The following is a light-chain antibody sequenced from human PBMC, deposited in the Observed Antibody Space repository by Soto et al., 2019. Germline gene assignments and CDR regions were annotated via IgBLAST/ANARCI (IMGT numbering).Light chain of an antibody. CDR3: QQYVTSPLT. CDR2: GAS. CDR1: QSVSSGY. V-gene: IGKV3-20*01. J-gene: IGKJ4*01. Sequence: EIVLTQSPGTLSLSPRERATLSCRASQSVSSGYLAWYQQKPGQAPRLLIYGASSRATGIPDRFSGSGSGTDLTLTTSGLEPEDFAVYYCQQYVTSPLTFGGGTKVDIK.